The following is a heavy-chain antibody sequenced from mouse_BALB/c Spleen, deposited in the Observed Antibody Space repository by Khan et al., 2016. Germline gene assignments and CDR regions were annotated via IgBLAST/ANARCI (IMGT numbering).Heavy chain of an antibody. CDR2: INSNGGST. D-gene: IGHD3-3*01. J-gene: IGHJ4*01. V-gene: IGHV5-6-3*01. CDR1: GFTFSTYA. Sequence: EVELVESGGGLVQPGGSLKLSCAASGFTFSTYAMSWVRQTPDKRLELVATINSNGGSTYYPDNVKGRFTISKVNAKHTLHLHMDSVKSEDTAMYYYASGQQAVDYWGQGTSVTVSS. CDR3: ASGQQAVDY.